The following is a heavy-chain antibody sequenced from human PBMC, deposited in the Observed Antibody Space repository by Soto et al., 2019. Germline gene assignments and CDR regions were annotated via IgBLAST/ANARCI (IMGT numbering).Heavy chain of an antibody. V-gene: IGHV1-18*01. Sequence: QVQLVQSGAEVKKPGASVKVSCKASGYTFTNYGINWVRQAPGQGLEWLGWVSAYNGERRYAQRFQARVIMTTDTSTTTAYMELRSLRSDNTAVYFCSRGTSIPASGDYWGQGPLVTVSS. J-gene: IGHJ4*01. CDR2: VSAYNGER. CDR3: SRGTSIPASGDY. D-gene: IGHD6-6*01. CDR1: GYTFTNYG.